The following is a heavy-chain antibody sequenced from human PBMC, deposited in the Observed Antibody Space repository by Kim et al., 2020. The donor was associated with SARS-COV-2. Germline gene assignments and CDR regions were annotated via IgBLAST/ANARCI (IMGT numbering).Heavy chain of an antibody. J-gene: IGHJ3*02. D-gene: IGHD4-17*01. Sequence: NHTPSLTSPITISVDKSKNQFSLKLSSVPAADTAVYYCARAHYVDGAFDIWGQGTMVTVSS. V-gene: IGHV4-4*02. CDR3: ARAHYVDGAFDI.